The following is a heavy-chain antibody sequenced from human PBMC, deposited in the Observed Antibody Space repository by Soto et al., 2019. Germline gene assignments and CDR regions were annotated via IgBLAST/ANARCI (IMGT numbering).Heavy chain of an antibody. CDR1: GYTFTSYG. J-gene: IGHJ4*02. V-gene: IGHV1-18*01. D-gene: IGHD1-1*01. Sequence: QVHLVQSGAEVKKPGASVKVSCKASGYTFTSYGITWVRQAPGQGLERMAWISAHNGNTDYAQKLQGRVIVTRDTSTSTAYMELRSLISDDTAVYYCARGRYGDYWGQGALVTVSS. CDR2: ISAHNGNT. CDR3: ARGRYGDY.